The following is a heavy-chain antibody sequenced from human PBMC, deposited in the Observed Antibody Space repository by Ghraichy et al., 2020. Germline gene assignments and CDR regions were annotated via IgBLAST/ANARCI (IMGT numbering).Heavy chain of an antibody. Sequence: SETLSLTCTVSGGSISSSSYYWGWIRQPPGKGLEWIGSIYYSGSTYYNPSLKSRVTISVDTSKNQFSLKLSSVTAADTAVYYCARLSTGTYCGGDCYEYWGQGTLVTVSS. J-gene: IGHJ4*02. CDR3: ARLSTGTYCGGDCYEY. V-gene: IGHV4-39*01. CDR2: IYYSGST. D-gene: IGHD2-21*01. CDR1: GGSISSSSYY.